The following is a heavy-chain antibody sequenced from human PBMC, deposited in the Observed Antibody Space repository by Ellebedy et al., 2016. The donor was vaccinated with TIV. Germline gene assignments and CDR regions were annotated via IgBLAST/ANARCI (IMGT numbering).Heavy chain of an antibody. CDR1: GGSISTSTYY. Sequence: MPSETLSLTCTVYGGSISTSTYYWGWTRQPSGKGLEWIGNNYYSGGTSYYNQSLKSRVTMSVDRSQDHFSLKLASVTAADTAIYYCARVAKEDYGDFFDYWGQGIPVTVSS. CDR3: ARVAKEDYGDFFDY. J-gene: IGHJ4*02. D-gene: IGHD4-17*01. V-gene: IGHV4-39*07. CDR2: NYYSGGTS.